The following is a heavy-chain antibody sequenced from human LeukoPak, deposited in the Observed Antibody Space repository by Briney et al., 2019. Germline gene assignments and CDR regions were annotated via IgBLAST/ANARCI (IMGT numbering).Heavy chain of an antibody. V-gene: IGHV3-7*05. CDR1: GFTFSSYW. J-gene: IGHJ4*02. Sequence: GGSLRLSCVASGFTFSSYWMAWVRQAPGKGLEWVANIDQNGSEKYFVDSVKGRFTISRDNAKNSLYLQMNSLRAEDTAVYHCVTGVYYFDYWGQGTLVTVSS. CDR3: VTGVYYFDY. D-gene: IGHD3-10*01. CDR2: IDQNGSEK.